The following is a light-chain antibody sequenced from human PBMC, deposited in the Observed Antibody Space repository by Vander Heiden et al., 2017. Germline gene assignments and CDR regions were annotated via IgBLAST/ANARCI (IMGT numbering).Light chain of an antibody. V-gene: IGKV4-1*01. Sequence: DIVMTQSPDSMAVSLGERATINCKSSQSVFYSFNNENYLAWYQQKPGQPPKLVIYRASTRESGVPDRFIGSGSGTDFTLTISSLQAEDVAVYYCQQYDSTPQTFGPRTKVEI. CDR3: QQYDSTPQT. CDR2: RAS. CDR1: QSVFYSFNNENY. J-gene: IGKJ1*01.